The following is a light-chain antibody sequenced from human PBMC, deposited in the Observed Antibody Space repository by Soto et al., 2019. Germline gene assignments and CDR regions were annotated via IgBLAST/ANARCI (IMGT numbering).Light chain of an antibody. CDR3: SSYAGNHVL. CDR1: SSDIGAYKY. J-gene: IGLJ2*01. Sequence: QSALTQAPSASGSPGQSVTISCTGTSSDIGAYKYVSWYQQHPGNAPKLMIYEVSKRPSGVPDRFSGSKSGNTASLTVSGLQAEDEADYYCSSYAGNHVLFGGGTKLTVL. V-gene: IGLV2-8*01. CDR2: EVS.